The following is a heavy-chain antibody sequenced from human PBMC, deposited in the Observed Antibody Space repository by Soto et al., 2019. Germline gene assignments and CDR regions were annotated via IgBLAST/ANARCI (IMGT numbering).Heavy chain of an antibody. CDR1: GFTFTTYP. Sequence: EVQLLESGGGLVQPGGSLRLSCAASGFTFTTYPMTWVRQAPGKGLEWVSAISDSGGDTYYADSVKGRFTISRDNSKNTLYLQMDSLRPDDTAVYYCAKDPRGGARWFDPWGQGTLVTVSS. D-gene: IGHD3-10*01. J-gene: IGHJ5*02. CDR2: ISDSGGDT. V-gene: IGHV3-23*01. CDR3: AKDPRGGARWFDP.